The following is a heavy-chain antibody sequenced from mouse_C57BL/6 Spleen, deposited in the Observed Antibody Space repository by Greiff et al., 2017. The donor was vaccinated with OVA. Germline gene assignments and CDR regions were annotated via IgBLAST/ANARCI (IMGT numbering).Heavy chain of an antibody. CDR2: IDPSDSYT. D-gene: IGHD2-4*01. J-gene: IGHJ3*01. CDR1: GYTFTSYW. Sequence: QVQLQESGAELVMPGASVKLSCKASGYTFTSYWMHWVKQRPGQGLEWIGEIDPSDSYTNYNQKFKGKSTLTVDKSSSTAYMQLSSLTSEDSAVYDCARVYYDYDGGFAYWGQGTLVTVSA. V-gene: IGHV1-69*01. CDR3: ARVYYDYDGGFAY.